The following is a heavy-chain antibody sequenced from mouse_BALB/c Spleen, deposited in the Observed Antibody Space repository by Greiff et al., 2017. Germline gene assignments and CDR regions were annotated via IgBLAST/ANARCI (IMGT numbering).Heavy chain of an antibody. D-gene: IGHD2-14*01. CDR2: ISSGGST. CDR1: GFTFSSYA. Sequence: EVQLVESGGDLVKPGGSLKLSCAASGFTFSSYAMSWVRQTPEKRLEWVASISSGGSTYYPDSVKGRFTISRDNARNILYLQMSSLRSEDTAMYYCARGRGYDGYWYFDVWGAGTTVTVSS. CDR3: ARGRGYDGYWYFDV. V-gene: IGHV5-6-5*01. J-gene: IGHJ1*01.